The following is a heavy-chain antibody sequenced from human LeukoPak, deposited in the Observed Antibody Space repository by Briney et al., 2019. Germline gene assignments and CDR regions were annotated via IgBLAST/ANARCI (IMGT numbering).Heavy chain of an antibody. CDR1: GYTFTGNY. CDR2: INPNNGVT. CDR3: ARDYGSGSYDWFDP. V-gene: IGHV1-2*02. Sequence: ASVKVSCKASGYTFTGNYMHWVRQAPGQGLEWMGWINPNNGVTDFAQKFQGRVTMTSDTPISTAYMELSGLRSDDTAIYYCARDYGSGSYDWFDPWGQGTLVTVAS. J-gene: IGHJ5*02. D-gene: IGHD3-10*01.